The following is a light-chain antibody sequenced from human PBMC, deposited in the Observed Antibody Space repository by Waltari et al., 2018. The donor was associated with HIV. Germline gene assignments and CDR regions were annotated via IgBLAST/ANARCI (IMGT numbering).Light chain of an antibody. CDR1: SNDIGTYNF. Sequence: QSALTQPPSASGSPGQSVAISCTGSSNDIGTYNFVSWYQHHPGKAPKLLIYDVTRRPPGLPDRFSGTKSGYTASLTVSDLQVEDEADYYCVSYAEKDTFLLFGGGTKLAV. V-gene: IGLV2-8*01. CDR2: DVT. J-gene: IGLJ2*01. CDR3: VSYAEKDTFLL.